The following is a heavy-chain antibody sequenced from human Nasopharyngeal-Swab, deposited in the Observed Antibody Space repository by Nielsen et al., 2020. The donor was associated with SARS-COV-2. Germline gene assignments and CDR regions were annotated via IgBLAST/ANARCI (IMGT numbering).Heavy chain of an antibody. V-gene: IGHV4-39*01. CDR2: IYYSGST. J-gene: IGHJ3*02. CDR3: ARRDYYDSSDLGAFDI. D-gene: IGHD3-22*01. Sequence: WIRQPPGKGLEWIGSIYYSGSTYYNPSLKSRVTIPVDTSKNQFSLKLSSVTAADTAVYYCARRDYYDSSDLGAFDIWGQGTMVTVSS.